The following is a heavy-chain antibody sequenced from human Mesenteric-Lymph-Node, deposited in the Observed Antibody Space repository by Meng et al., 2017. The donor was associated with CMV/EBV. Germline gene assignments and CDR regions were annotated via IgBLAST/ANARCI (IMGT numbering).Heavy chain of an antibody. J-gene: IGHJ4*02. D-gene: IGHD5-18*01. V-gene: IGHV3-21*01. CDR1: GLTFNIYS. CDR2: ISSTSIYI. CDR3: AKDRMDTSARRGFFDY. Sequence: GESLKISCAASGLTFNIYSMNWVRQAPGKGLEWLSSISSTSIYISYAHPVKRRFSISRDNVKNSLYLQMNSLRSEDTAMYYCAKDRMDTSARRGFFDYWGQGTLVTVSS.